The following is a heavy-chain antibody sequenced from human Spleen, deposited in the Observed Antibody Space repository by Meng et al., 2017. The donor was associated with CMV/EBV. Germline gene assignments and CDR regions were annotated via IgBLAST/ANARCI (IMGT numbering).Heavy chain of an antibody. CDR3: ARDDSSSWYY. Sequence: ASVKVSCKASGYTFTTYDIHWVRQAAGQGLEWMGWMNPNSGNTNYAQKLQGRVTMTTDTSTSTAYMELRSLRSDDTAVYYCARDDSSSWYYWGQGTLVTVSS. J-gene: IGHJ4*02. D-gene: IGHD6-13*01. CDR1: GYTFTTYD. V-gene: IGHV1-18*01. CDR2: MNPNSGNT.